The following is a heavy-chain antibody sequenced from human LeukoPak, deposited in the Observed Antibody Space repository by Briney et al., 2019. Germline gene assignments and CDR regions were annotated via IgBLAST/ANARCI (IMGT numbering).Heavy chain of an antibody. CDR1: GFTFSSYE. D-gene: IGHD1-26*01. CDR3: ARRSYYWVY. J-gene: IGHJ4*02. CDR2: ISSSGSTI. Sequence: GGSLRLSCAASGFTFSSYEMNRVRQAPGKGLEWVSCISSSGSTIYYADSVKGRFTISRDNAKNSLYLQMNSLRAEDTAVYYCARRSYYWVYWGQGTLVTVSS. V-gene: IGHV3-48*03.